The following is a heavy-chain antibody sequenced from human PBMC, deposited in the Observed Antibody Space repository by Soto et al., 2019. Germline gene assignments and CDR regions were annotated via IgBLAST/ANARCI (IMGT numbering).Heavy chain of an antibody. CDR2: INHRGNT. V-gene: IGHV4-34*01. D-gene: IGHD6-6*01. Sequence: QVQLQQWGAGLLKPSETLSLTCAVYVGSFSGYYWSWIRQPPGKGLECIGEINHRGNTNYNPSLQSRVTTLVDTSKNQFSLKLTSVTAADTAVYYCARGSSGSSSGANWYFDPWGRGTLVIVSS. CDR1: VGSFSGYY. CDR3: ARGSSGSSSGANWYFDP. J-gene: IGHJ2*01.